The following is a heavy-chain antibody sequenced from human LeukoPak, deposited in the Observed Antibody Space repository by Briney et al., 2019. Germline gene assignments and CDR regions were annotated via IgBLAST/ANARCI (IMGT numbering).Heavy chain of an antibody. CDR1: GFTFSSFW. J-gene: IGHJ4*02. CDR3: ARANDYVPYFDY. CDR2: FNSDGSST. D-gene: IGHD4-17*01. V-gene: IGHV3-74*01. Sequence: GGSLRLSCAASGFTFSSFWMHWVRQAPGKGLVWVSRFNSDGSSTSYADSVKGRFTISRDYAKNTLFLQMNSLRAEDTAVYYCARANDYVPYFDYWGQGTLVTVSS.